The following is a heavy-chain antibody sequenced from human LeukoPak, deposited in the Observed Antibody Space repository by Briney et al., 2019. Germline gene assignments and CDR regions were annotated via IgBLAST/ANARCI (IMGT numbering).Heavy chain of an antibody. V-gene: IGHV4-30-4*08. D-gene: IGHD3-9*01. J-gene: IGHJ4*02. CDR3: ARDSRFLTGYYNY. CDR2: IYYSGST. CDR1: GGSISSGGYY. Sequence: PSQTLSLTCTVSGGSISSGGYYWSWIRQHPGKGLEWIGYIYYSGSTYYNPSLKSRVTISVDTSKNQFSLKLSSVTAADTAVYYCARDSRFLTGYYNYWGQGTLVTVSS.